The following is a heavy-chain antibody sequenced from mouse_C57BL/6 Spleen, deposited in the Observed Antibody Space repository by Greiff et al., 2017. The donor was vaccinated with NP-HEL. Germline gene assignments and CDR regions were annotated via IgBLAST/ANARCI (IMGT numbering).Heavy chain of an antibody. CDR1: GYTFTSYS. CDR3: SRYCCSRSYAFDV. V-gene: IGHV1-72*01. CDR2: IDPNSGGT. D-gene: IGHD1-1*01. Sequence: VQLQQPGAELVKPGASVKMSCKASGYTFTSYSMHWVKQSHGRSLEWIGRIDPNSGGTRYNEKFKGKATLTVDQSSSTAYMQLSSLTSEDSAVYYCSRYCCSRSYAFDVWGTGTTVTVSS. J-gene: IGHJ1*03.